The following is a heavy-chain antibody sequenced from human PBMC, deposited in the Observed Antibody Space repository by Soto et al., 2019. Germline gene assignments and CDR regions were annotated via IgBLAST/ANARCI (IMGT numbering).Heavy chain of an antibody. V-gene: IGHV1-69*12. CDR2: IIPMCGTG. Sequence: QVQLVQSGAEVKKPGSSVKVSCKASGGTFRNYTVSWVRQAPGQGLEWMGGIIPMCGTGNYAQRFQGRVTITADESTNTAYMELDSLRSDDTAVYYCARVGSMSTADVWGRGTLVTVSS. D-gene: IGHD4-4*01. CDR1: GGTFRNYT. J-gene: IGHJ2*01. CDR3: ARVGSMSTADV.